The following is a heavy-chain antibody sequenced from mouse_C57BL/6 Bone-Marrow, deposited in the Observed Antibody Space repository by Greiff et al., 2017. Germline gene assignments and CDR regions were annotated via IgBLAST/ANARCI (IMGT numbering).Heavy chain of an antibody. CDR2: IDPSDSYT. CDR1: GYTFTSYW. Sequence: QVQLQQPGAELVRPGTSVKLSCKASGYTFTSYWMHWVKQRPGQGLEWIGVIDPSDSYTNYNQKFKGKATLTVDTSSSTAYMQLSSLTSEDSAVXCCARASAWFAYWGQGTLVTVSA. CDR3: ARASAWFAY. V-gene: IGHV1-59*01. J-gene: IGHJ3*01. D-gene: IGHD3-2*02.